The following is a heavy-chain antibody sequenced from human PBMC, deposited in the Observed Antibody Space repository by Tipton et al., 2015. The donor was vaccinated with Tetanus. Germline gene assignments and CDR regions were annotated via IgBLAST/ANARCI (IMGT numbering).Heavy chain of an antibody. D-gene: IGHD4-11*01. J-gene: IGHJ4*02. Sequence: SLRLSCVASGFTFSHFAVSWVRRAPGRGLEWVSSLSHDGGNIYYADFARGRFTISRDNSKNTLFLQMDDLRAEDTAIYYCAKLKSRDDYSAIDYWGQGTPVTVSS. CDR2: LSHDGGNI. CDR3: AKLKSRDDYSAIDY. CDR1: GFTFSHFA. V-gene: IGHV3-23*01.